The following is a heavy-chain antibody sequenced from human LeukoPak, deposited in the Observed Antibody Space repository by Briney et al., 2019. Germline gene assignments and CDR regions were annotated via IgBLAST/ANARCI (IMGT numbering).Heavy chain of an antibody. D-gene: IGHD2-15*01. CDR3: AKERYLLDY. CDR1: AFTFSSNG. J-gene: IGHJ4*02. CDR2: ISYDGRNK. V-gene: IGHV3-30*18. Sequence: PGGSLRLSCAASAFTFSSNGMHWVRQAPGKGLEWVALISYDGRNKYYADSVKGRFTISRDNSKNTLYLQMNSLRPEDTAVYYCAKERYLLDYWGQGTRVTVSS.